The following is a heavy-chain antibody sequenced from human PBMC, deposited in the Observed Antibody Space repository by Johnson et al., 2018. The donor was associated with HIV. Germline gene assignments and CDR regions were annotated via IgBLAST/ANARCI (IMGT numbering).Heavy chain of an antibody. Sequence: EQLVESGGGLVQPGGSLRLSCAASGFTVSSNYMSWVRQAPGKGLEWVSVIYSGGSTYYADSVKGRFTISRDNSKNTLYLQMNSLRAEDTAVYYCAREVDYAVNTQHLDAFDIWGQGTMVTVSS. J-gene: IGHJ3*02. CDR2: IYSGGST. CDR1: GFTVSSNY. D-gene: IGHD4-17*01. CDR3: AREVDYAVNTQHLDAFDI. V-gene: IGHV3-66*01.